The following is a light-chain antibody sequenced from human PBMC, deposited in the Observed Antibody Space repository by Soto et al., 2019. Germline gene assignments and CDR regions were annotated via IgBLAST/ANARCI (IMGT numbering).Light chain of an antibody. V-gene: IGLV1-51*01. J-gene: IGLJ1*01. Sequence: QSVLTQPPSVSAAPGQKVTISCSGSSSNLGNNYVSWYQQLPGTAPKRLIYDNNKRPSGIPDRFSGSKSGTSATLGITGLQTKYEADYYCGTWDSSLSAYVFGTGTKVTVL. CDR1: SSNLGNNY. CDR2: DNN. CDR3: GTWDSSLSAYV.